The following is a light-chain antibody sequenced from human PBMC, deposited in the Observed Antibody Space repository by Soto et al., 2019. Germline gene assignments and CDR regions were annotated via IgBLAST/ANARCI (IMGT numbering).Light chain of an antibody. CDR1: QSVGSY. Sequence: EIVLTQSPATLSLSPGERATLSCRASQSVGSYLAWYQQKPGQAPRLLIYDASNRATGIPARFSGSGSGTGFNPPISSLEPEDFAFYYCQQRSNLWLTFGGGTKVEIK. V-gene: IGKV3-11*01. CDR3: QQRSNLWLT. J-gene: IGKJ4*01. CDR2: DAS.